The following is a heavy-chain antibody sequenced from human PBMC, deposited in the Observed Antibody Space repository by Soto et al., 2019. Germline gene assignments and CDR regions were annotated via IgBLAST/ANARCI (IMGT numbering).Heavy chain of an antibody. V-gene: IGHV3-21*01. CDR2: ISSGSVHI. CDR1: GFTFNSYS. Sequence: GGSLRLSCAASGFTFNSYSVNWVRQAPGKGLEWVASISSGSVHIDFADSVKGRFTISRDDVTNSVSLQMDSLRVEDTGIYYCARYDAFKALDWWGQGTMVTVSS. J-gene: IGHJ4*03. CDR3: ARYDAFKALDW. D-gene: IGHD3-3*01.